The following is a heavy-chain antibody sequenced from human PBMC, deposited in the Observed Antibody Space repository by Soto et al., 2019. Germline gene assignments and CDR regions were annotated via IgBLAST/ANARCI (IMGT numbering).Heavy chain of an antibody. D-gene: IGHD4-17*01. CDR2: ISGSGGST. CDR1: GFTFSSYA. J-gene: IGHJ3*02. CDR3: AKDAGVTTVVKDKNDAFDI. V-gene: IGHV3-23*01. Sequence: GGSLRLSCAASGFTFSSYAMSWVRQAPGKGLEWVSAISGSGGSTYYADSVKGRFTISRDNSKNTRYLQMNSLRAEDTAVYYCAKDAGVTTVVKDKNDAFDIWGQGTMVTVSS.